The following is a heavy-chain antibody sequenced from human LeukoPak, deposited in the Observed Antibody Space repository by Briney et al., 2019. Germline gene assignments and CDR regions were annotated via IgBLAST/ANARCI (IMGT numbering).Heavy chain of an antibody. CDR1: GYTFTSYG. CDR2: ISAYNGNT. J-gene: IGHJ4*02. CDR3: ARDKVSTYYYDSSGYYYDY. V-gene: IGHV1-18*01. Sequence: ASVKVSCKASGYTFTSYGISWVRQAPGQGLEWMGWISAYNGNTNYAQKLQGRVTMTTDTSTSTPYMELRSLRSDDTAVYYRARDKVSTYYYDSSGYYYDYWGQGTLVTVSS. D-gene: IGHD3-22*01.